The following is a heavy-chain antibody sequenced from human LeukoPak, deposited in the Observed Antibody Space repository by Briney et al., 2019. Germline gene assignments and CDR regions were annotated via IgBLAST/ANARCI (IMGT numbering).Heavy chain of an antibody. Sequence: SVTVSFTGSGGAFSSYANSWVRQAHGQGLEWKGRIILILGIANYAQKFQGRVTITADKSTSTAYMELSSLRSEDTAVYYCARGPLLAAAASTFYYLGQGTLVTVSS. V-gene: IGHV1-69*04. J-gene: IGHJ4*02. CDR1: GGAFSSYA. CDR3: ARGPLLAAAASTFYY. D-gene: IGHD6-13*01. CDR2: IILILGIA.